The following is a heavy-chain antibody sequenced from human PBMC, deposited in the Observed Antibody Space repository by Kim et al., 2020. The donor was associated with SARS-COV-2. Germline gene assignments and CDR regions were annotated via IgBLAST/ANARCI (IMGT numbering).Heavy chain of an antibody. CDR1: GDSVSSNSAA. CDR3: ARGTQLVMVRWFDP. Sequence: SQTLSLTCAISGDSVSSNSAAWNWIRQSPSRGLEWLGMTYYRSKWYNDYAVSVKSRITINPDTSKNQFSLQLNSVTPEDTAVYYCARGTQLVMVRWFDPWGQGTLVTVSS. CDR2: TYYRSKWYN. V-gene: IGHV6-1*01. D-gene: IGHD6-13*01. J-gene: IGHJ5*02.